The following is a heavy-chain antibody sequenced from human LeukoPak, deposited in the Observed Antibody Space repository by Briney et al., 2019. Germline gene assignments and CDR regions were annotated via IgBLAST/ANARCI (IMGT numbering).Heavy chain of an antibody. Sequence: SETLSLTCAVYGGSFSGYYWSWIRQPPGKGLEWIGEINHSGSTNYNPSLKSRVTISVDTSKNQFSLKLSSVTAADTAVYYCARDSGYSSGWYGTEPNYFDYWGQGTLVTVSS. CDR3: ARDSGYSSGWYGTEPNYFDY. CDR1: GGSFSGYY. J-gene: IGHJ4*02. D-gene: IGHD6-19*01. V-gene: IGHV4-34*01. CDR2: INHSGST.